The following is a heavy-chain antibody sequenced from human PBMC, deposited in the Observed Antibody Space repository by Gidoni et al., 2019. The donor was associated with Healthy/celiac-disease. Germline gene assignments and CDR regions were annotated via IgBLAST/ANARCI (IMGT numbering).Heavy chain of an antibody. CDR2: ISGSGGST. Sequence: EVQLLESGGGLVQPGGSLRLSCAASGFTFATYAMSWVRQAPGKGLEWVSAISGSGGSTYYADSVKGRFTISRDNSKNTLYLQMNSLRAEDTAVYYCAKPAAFYDSSGYCFDYWGQGTLVTVSS. CDR3: AKPAAFYDSSGYCFDY. D-gene: IGHD3-22*01. CDR1: GFTFATYA. J-gene: IGHJ4*02. V-gene: IGHV3-23*01.